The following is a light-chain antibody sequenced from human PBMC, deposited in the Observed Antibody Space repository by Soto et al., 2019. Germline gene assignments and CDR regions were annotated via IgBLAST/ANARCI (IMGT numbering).Light chain of an antibody. CDR2: EVS. CDR1: DSDVGGYNY. Sequence: QSVLTQPASVSGSPGQSITISCTGTDSDVGGYNYVSWYQQHPGKAPKLIIYEVSNRPSGVSTRFSGSKSGNTASLTISGLQAEDEADYYCSSYTTSSTPYVFGTGTKATVL. J-gene: IGLJ1*01. V-gene: IGLV2-14*01. CDR3: SSYTTSSTPYV.